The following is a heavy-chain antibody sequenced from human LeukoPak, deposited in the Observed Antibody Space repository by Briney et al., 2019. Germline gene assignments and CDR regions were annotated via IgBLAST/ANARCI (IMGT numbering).Heavy chain of an antibody. Sequence: GESLKISCKGSGYSFTSYWIGWVRQMPGKGLEWMGIIYPGDSDTRYSPSFQGQVTISADKSISTAYLQWSSLKASDTAMYYCARSQPAADYGGFYFDYWGQGTLVTVSS. CDR2: IYPGDSDT. V-gene: IGHV5-51*01. D-gene: IGHD4-17*01. J-gene: IGHJ4*02. CDR1: GYSFTSYW. CDR3: ARSQPAADYGGFYFDY.